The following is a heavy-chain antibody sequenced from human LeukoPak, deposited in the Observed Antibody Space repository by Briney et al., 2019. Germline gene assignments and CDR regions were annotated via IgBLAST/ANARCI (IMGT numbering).Heavy chain of an antibody. D-gene: IGHD3-22*01. CDR3: ARDYYYDSSGYFGY. J-gene: IGHJ4*02. Sequence: PGGSVRLSCAACGFTFSSYSMNWVRQAPGKGLEWVSSISSSSSYIYYADSMKGRFTISRDNAKNSLYLQMNSLRVEDTAVYYCARDYYYDSSGYFGYWGQGTLVTVSS. CDR2: ISSSSSYI. V-gene: IGHV3-21*04. CDR1: GFTFSSYS.